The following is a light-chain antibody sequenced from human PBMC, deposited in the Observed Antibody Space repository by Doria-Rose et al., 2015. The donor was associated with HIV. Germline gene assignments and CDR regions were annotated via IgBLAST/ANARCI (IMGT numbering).Light chain of an antibody. Sequence: TQSPGTLSLSPGERATLPCRASQSFSSTYLAWYQQKPGQAPSLLIYDGSARATGIPDRFNASGSGTDFTLTINRLEPEDFALYYCHQYGTSWTFGQGTKVEI. CDR1: QSFSSTY. CDR3: HQYGTSWT. V-gene: IGKV3-20*01. CDR2: DGS. J-gene: IGKJ1*01.